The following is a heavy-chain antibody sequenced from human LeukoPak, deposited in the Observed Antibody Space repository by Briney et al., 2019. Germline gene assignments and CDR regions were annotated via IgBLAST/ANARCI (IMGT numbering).Heavy chain of an antibody. CDR1: GGSFSGYY. D-gene: IGHD2-15*01. Sequence: SETLSLTCAVYGGSFSGYYWSWIRQPPGKGLEWIGEINHSGSTNYNPSLKSRVTISVDTSKNQFSLKLTSVTAADTATYYCARHGYCSGGSCYSAYYYYLDVWGKGTTVTVSS. J-gene: IGHJ6*03. V-gene: IGHV4-34*01. CDR2: INHSGST. CDR3: ARHGYCSGGSCYSAYYYYLDV.